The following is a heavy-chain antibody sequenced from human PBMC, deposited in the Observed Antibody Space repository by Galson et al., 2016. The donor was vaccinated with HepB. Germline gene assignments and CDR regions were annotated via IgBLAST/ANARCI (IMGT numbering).Heavy chain of an antibody. D-gene: IGHD3-22*01. J-gene: IGHJ4*02. V-gene: IGHV3-30*18. Sequence: SLRLSCAASGFTFSDFAMHWVRQAPGQGLEWVALILFDGSRRYYADSGKGRFTISRDDSSNMLYLQMNSLRAEDTAVYYCAKSDMSGYYYALDHWGQGTLVTVSS. CDR1: GFTFSDFA. CDR2: ILFDGSRR. CDR3: AKSDMSGYYYALDH.